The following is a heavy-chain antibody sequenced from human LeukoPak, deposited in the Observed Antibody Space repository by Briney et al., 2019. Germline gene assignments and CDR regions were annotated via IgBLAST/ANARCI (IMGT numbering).Heavy chain of an antibody. D-gene: IGHD6-19*01. J-gene: IGHJ4*02. Sequence: GGSLRXSCAAPXXMXXDYAXXXXXXAPXXGLEWVSLISGDGGSXFYADSVKGRFTISRDNSKNSLYLQMNSLRSDDTALYXXAGESESSGWYDYWXXGTLVTVSS. CDR1: XXMXXDYA. V-gene: IGHV3-43*02. CDR3: AGESESSGWYDY. CDR2: ISGDGGSX.